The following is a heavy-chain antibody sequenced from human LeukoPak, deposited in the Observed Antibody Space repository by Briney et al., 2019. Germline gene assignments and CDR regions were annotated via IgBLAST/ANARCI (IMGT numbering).Heavy chain of an antibody. J-gene: IGHJ4*02. V-gene: IGHV1-24*01. D-gene: IGHD6-19*01. Sequence: GASVKVSCTVSGYTLTELSMHWVRQAPGKGLEWMGGFDPEDGETIYAQKFQGRVTMTEDTSTDTAYMELSSLRSEDTAVYYCATDRGAVAGTPRSFDYWGQGTLVTVSS. CDR1: GYTLTELS. CDR2: FDPEDGET. CDR3: ATDRGAVAGTPRSFDY.